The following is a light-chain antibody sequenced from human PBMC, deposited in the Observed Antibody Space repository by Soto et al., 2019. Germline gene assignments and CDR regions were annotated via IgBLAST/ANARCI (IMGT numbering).Light chain of an antibody. CDR3: QQYGSSFP. V-gene: IGKV3-20*01. CDR2: GAS. J-gene: IGKJ1*01. Sequence: EIVLTQSPGTLSLSPGERATLSCRASQSVSSSYLAWYQQKPGQAPRLLIYGASSRATGIPDRFSGSGSGTDLTLTISRLEPEDFAVYYCQQYGSSFPFGQGTKVEIK. CDR1: QSVSSSY.